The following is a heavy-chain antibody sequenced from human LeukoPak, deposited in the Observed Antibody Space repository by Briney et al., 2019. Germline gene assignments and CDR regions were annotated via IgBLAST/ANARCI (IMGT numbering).Heavy chain of an antibody. Sequence: SETLSLTCTVSGGSISSSSYYWGWIRQPPGKGLEWIGSIYYSGSTYYNPSLKSRVTISVDTPKNQFSLKLSSVTAADTAVYYCARDSGMTSPAFDIWGQGTMVTVSS. J-gene: IGHJ3*02. CDR2: IYYSGST. CDR1: GGSISSSSYY. CDR3: ARDSGMTSPAFDI. V-gene: IGHV4-39*07.